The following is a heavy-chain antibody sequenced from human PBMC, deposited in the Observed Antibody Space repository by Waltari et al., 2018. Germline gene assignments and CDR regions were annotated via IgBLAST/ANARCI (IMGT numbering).Heavy chain of an antibody. J-gene: IGHJ6*03. CDR1: S. V-gene: IGHV3-21*03. Sequence: EVQLVESGGGLVKPGGSLRLYSMNWIRQAPGKGLEWVSSISSSSSYIYYADSVKGRFTISRDNAKNSLYLQMNSLRAEDTAVYYCARDPTPVPAAMWYYYYMDVWGKGTTVTVSS. CDR2: ISSSSSYI. D-gene: IGHD2-2*01. CDR3: ARDPTPVPAAMWYYYYMDV.